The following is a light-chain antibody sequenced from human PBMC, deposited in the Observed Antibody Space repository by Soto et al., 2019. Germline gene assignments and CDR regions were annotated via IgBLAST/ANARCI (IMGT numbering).Light chain of an antibody. CDR3: VQGTQFRT. V-gene: IGKV2-24*01. CDR1: QSLVHSDGKTY. CDR2: NIS. J-gene: IGKJ1*01. Sequence: IVLTQTPLSSPVTLGQPAAISCRSSQSLVHSDGKTYLSWLQQRPGQPPRLLIYNISDRFSGVPDRFSGSGAGTDFTLTISRVEAEDVGIYYCVQGTQFRTFDQGTKLEIK.